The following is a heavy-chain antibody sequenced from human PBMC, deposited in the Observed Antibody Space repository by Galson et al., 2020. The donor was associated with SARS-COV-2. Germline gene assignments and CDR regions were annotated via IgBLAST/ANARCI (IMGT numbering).Heavy chain of an antibody. J-gene: IGHJ6*02. CDR1: GFTFSSYS. CDR2: ISSSSSYI. V-gene: IGHV3-21*01. Sequence: GGSLRLSCAASGFTFSSYSMNWVRQAPGKGLEWVSSISSSSSYIYYADSVKGRFTISRDNAKNSLYLQMNSLRAEDTAVYYCAGDAGVDPKAGYYGMDVWGQGTTVTVSS. CDR3: AGDAGVDPKAGYYGMDV. D-gene: IGHD5-12*01.